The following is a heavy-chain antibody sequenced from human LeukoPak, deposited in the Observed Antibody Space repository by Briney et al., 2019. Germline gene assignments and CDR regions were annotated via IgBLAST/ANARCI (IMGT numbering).Heavy chain of an antibody. Sequence: GGSLRLSCAASGFTFTNYALHWVRQAPGKGLEWVAVISYDGTNKYYADSVKGRFTISRDNSKNTLFLQMNSLRAEDTALYYCARGFVLGAAKNYFDYWGQGALVTVSS. CDR1: GFTFTNYA. V-gene: IGHV3-30-3*01. D-gene: IGHD2-21*02. CDR2: ISYDGTNK. CDR3: ARGFVLGAAKNYFDY. J-gene: IGHJ4*02.